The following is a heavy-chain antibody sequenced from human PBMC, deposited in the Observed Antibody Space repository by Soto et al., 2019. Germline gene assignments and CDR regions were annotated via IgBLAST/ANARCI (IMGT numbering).Heavy chain of an antibody. J-gene: IGHJ4*02. CDR2: VSAYNGNT. Sequence: GASVKVSCKASGYTFTSYGISWVRQAPGQGLEWMGWVSAYNGNTNYAQKLQGRVTMTTDTSTSTAYMELRSLRSDDTAVYYCARVSRYSSSAGNFDYWGQGTLVTVSS. CDR1: GYTFTSYG. CDR3: ARVSRYSSSAGNFDY. D-gene: IGHD6-6*01. V-gene: IGHV1-18*01.